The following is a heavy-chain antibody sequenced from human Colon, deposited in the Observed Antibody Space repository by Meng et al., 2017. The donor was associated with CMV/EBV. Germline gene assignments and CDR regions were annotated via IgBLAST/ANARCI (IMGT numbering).Heavy chain of an antibody. J-gene: IGHJ6*02. D-gene: IGHD1-26*01. CDR2: INPSGGST. CDR3: ARELGGVGATFYYYGMDV. Sequence: ASVKVSCKASGYTFTNYYMHWVRQAPGQGLEWMGIINPSGGSTSYAQKFQGRVTMTRDTSTSTVYMELSSLRSEDTAVYYCARELGGVGATFYYYGMDVWGQGTTVTVSS. V-gene: IGHV1-46*01. CDR1: GYTFTNYY.